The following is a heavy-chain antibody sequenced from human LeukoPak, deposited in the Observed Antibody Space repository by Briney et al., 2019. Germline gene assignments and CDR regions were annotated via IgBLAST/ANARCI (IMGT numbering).Heavy chain of an antibody. CDR3: ARIGTAGYYGMDV. J-gene: IGHJ6*02. CDR2: IYHSGST. D-gene: IGHD2-8*02. Sequence: TLSLTCAVSGGSISSGGYSWSWIRQPPGKGLEWIGYIYHSGSTYYNPSLKSRVTISVDRSKNQFSLKLSSVTAADTAVYYCARIGTAGYYGMDVWGQGTTVTVSS. CDR1: GGSISSGGYS. V-gene: IGHV4-30-2*01.